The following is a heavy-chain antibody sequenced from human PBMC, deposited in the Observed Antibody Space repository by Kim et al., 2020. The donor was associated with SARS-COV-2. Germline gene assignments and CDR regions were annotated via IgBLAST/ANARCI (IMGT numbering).Heavy chain of an antibody. CDR3: ATGSITIFGVVPRYGMDV. J-gene: IGHJ6*02. D-gene: IGHD3-3*01. Sequence: ASVKVSCKVSGYTLTELSMHWVRQAPGKGLEWMGGFDPEDGETIYAQQFQGRVTMTEDTSTDTAYMELSSLRSEDTAVYYCATGSITIFGVVPRYGMDVWGQGTTVTVSS. V-gene: IGHV1-24*01. CDR1: GYTLTELS. CDR2: FDPEDGET.